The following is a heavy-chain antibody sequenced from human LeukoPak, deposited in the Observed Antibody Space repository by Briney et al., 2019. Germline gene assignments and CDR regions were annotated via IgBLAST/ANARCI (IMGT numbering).Heavy chain of an antibody. D-gene: IGHD2-2*02. CDR1: GFTFSSYA. CDR3: AKDRSGMAYHFDF. J-gene: IGHJ4*02. V-gene: IGHV3-48*01. Sequence: GGSLRLSCVASGFTFSSYAMNWVRQAPGKGLEWVSYIGSDLVTIYADSVKGRFTISRDNAKNSLYLQMNSLRAEDTAVYYCAKDRSGMAYHFDFWGQGTLVTVTS. CDR2: IGSDLVTI.